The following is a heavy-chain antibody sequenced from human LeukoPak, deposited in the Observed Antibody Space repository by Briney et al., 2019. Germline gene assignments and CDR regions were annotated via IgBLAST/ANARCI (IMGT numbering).Heavy chain of an antibody. CDR1: GFTFSSYA. V-gene: IGHV3-23*01. J-gene: IGHJ4*02. CDR2: ISGSGGST. CDR3: AKTRSGYYCFDY. D-gene: IGHD3-22*01. Sequence: GGFLRLSCAASGFTFSSYAMSWVRQAPGKGLEWVSAISGSGGSTYYADSVKGRFTISRDNSKNTLYLQMNSLRAEDTAVYYCAKTRSGYYCFDYWGQGTLVTVSS.